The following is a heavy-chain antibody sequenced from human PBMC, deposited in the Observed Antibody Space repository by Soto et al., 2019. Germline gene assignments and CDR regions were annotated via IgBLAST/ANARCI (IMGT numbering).Heavy chain of an antibody. Sequence: ASVKGSCKTSGSTFSRYYRSWVRQTPGQGLEWLGIINPSGGYTTYAQKLQGRVTMTTDTSTSTAYMELRSLRSDDTAVYYCARDTSYDFWSGYYRWYFDYWGQGTLVTVSS. J-gene: IGHJ4*02. D-gene: IGHD3-3*01. CDR2: INPSGGYT. CDR1: GSTFSRYY. CDR3: ARDTSYDFWSGYYRWYFDY. V-gene: IGHV1-46*01.